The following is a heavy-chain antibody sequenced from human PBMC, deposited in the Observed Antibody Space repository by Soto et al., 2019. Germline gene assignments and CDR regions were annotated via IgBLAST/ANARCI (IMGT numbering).Heavy chain of an antibody. J-gene: IGHJ4*02. Sequence: PGGSLRLSCAASGFTFDDYAMHWVRQAPGKGLEWVSYISSSSSTIYYADSVKGRFTISRDNAKNSLYLQMNSLRAEDTAVYYCARDLGSSLSGYDYQPSFDYWGQGTLVTV. V-gene: IGHV3-48*01. CDR2: ISSSSSTI. CDR3: ARDLGSSLSGYDYQPSFDY. CDR1: GFTFDDYA. D-gene: IGHD5-12*01.